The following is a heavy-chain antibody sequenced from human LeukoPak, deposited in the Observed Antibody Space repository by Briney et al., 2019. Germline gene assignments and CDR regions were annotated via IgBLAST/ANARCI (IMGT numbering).Heavy chain of an antibody. Sequence: PGGSLRLSCAASAFTFDDYGMSWVRQAPGKGLEWVSDINWNGDSTGYADSVKGRFTISRDNAKNSLYLQMNSLRAEDTALYYCARRESSYQNYYYYYHMDVWGKGTTVTVSS. CDR2: INWNGDST. D-gene: IGHD3-16*02. CDR1: AFTFDDYG. V-gene: IGHV3-20*04. CDR3: ARRESSYQNYYYYYHMDV. J-gene: IGHJ6*03.